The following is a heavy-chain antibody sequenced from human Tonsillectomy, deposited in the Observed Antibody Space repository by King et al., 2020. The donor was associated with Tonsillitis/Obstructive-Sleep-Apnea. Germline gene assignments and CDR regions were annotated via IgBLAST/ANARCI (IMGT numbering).Heavy chain of an antibody. V-gene: IGHV3-74*01. D-gene: IGHD6-19*01. Sequence: VQLVESGGGLVQPGGSLRLSCAASGFTFSSYWMHWVRQAPGKGLVWVSRINSDGSSTSYADSVKGRFTISRDNAKNTLYLQMNSLRAEDTAVYYCARDPDVSISSGLNWFDPWGQGTLVTVSS. CDR3: ARDPDVSISSGLNWFDP. J-gene: IGHJ5*02. CDR1: GFTFSSYW. CDR2: INSDGSST.